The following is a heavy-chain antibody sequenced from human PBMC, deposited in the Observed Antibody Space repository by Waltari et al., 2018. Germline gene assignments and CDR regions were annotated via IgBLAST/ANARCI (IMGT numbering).Heavy chain of an antibody. CDR1: GGSISSYY. CDR2: IYYSGST. CDR3: ARDHYYGSGSSTFDY. V-gene: IGHV4-59*01. D-gene: IGHD3-10*01. Sequence: QVQLQESGPGLVKPSETLSLTCTVSGGSISSYYWSWIRQPPGKGLEWIGYIYYSGSTNYNPSLKSRVTISVDTSKNQFSLKLSSVTAADTAVYYCARDHYYGSGSSTFDYWGQGTLVTVSS. J-gene: IGHJ4*02.